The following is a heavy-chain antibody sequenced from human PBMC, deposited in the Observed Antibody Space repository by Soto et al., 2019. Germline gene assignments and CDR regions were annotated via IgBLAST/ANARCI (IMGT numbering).Heavy chain of an antibody. CDR3: ARSPQYSSGWNGGFDY. J-gene: IGHJ4*02. CDR2: IFYGGHT. D-gene: IGHD6-19*01. CDR1: GDFLTTYY. V-gene: IGHV4-59*01. Sequence: SETLSLTCDVSGDFLTTYYWNWIRQSPGKGLEWIGYIFYGGHTNYNPSLRGRATISVDTSKNQFSLKLSSVTAADTAVYYCARSPQYSSGWNGGFDYWGQGTLVTVSS.